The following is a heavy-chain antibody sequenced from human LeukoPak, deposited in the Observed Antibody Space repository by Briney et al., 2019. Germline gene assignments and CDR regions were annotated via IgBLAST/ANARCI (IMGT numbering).Heavy chain of an antibody. CDR3: AKDQIGSSSWPYYMDV. CDR1: GFTFSSYS. Sequence: GGSLRLSCAASGFTFSSYSMNWVRQAPGKGLEWVSSISSSSSYIYYADSVKGRFTISRDNAKNSLYLQMNSLRAEDTAVYYCAKDQIGSSSWPYYMDVWGKGTTVTISS. V-gene: IGHV3-21*01. D-gene: IGHD6-13*01. J-gene: IGHJ6*03. CDR2: ISSSSSYI.